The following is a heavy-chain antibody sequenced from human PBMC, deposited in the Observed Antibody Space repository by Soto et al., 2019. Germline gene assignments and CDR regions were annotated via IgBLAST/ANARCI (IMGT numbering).Heavy chain of an antibody. CDR2: ISSSSSTK. V-gene: IGHV3-48*02. Sequence: EVQLAESGGGLVQPGGSLRLSCAASGFTFSTYSMNWVRQAPGKGLECVSYISSSSSTKSYADSVKGRFTISRDNAKNSLYLQMNSLRDEDTAVYYCARDWSGSYGSDYWGQGTLVTVSS. J-gene: IGHJ4*02. D-gene: IGHD1-26*01. CDR3: ARDWSGSYGSDY. CDR1: GFTFSTYS.